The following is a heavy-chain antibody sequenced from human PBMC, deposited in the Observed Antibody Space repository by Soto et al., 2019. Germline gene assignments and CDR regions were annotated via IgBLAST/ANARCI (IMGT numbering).Heavy chain of an antibody. CDR1: GYIFTGYY. J-gene: IGHJ3*02. D-gene: IGHD2-8*01. CDR3: ATEMVAFDM. Sequence: ASVQVSCKASGYIFTGYYIQWGRQAPGQGLERMGWINTNTGGTKYGQKLQGRGTMTRDTSINTAYMEVSRLRSDDTAVYYCATEMVAFDMWVQVTMVTDS. CDR2: INTNTGGT. V-gene: IGHV1-2*02.